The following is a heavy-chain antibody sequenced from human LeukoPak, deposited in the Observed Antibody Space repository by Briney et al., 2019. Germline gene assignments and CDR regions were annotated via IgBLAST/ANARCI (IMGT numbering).Heavy chain of an antibody. CDR3: ARVSNQYYYDSSGSHAFDI. CDR2: IIPIFGTA. V-gene: IGHV1-69*13. J-gene: IGHJ3*02. Sequence: SVKVSCKASGGTFISYAISWVRQAPGQGLEWMGGIIPIFGTANYAQKFQGRVTITADESTSTAYMELSSLRSEDTAVYYCARVSNQYYYDSSGSHAFDIWGQGTMVTVSS. D-gene: IGHD3-22*01. CDR1: GGTFISYA.